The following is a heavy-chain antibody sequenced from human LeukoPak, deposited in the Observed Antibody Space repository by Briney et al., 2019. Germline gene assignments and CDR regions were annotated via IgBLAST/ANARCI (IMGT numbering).Heavy chain of an antibody. V-gene: IGHV1-69*13. Sequence: SVKVSCKASGGTFSSYAISWVRQAPGQGLEWMGGIIPIFGTANYAQKFQGRVTITADESTSTAYMELSSLRSEDTAVYYCARDRVYCSSTSCHYGFDYWGQGTLVTVSS. CDR3: ARDRVYCSSTSCHYGFDY. CDR2: IIPIFGTA. D-gene: IGHD2-2*01. J-gene: IGHJ4*02. CDR1: GGTFSSYA.